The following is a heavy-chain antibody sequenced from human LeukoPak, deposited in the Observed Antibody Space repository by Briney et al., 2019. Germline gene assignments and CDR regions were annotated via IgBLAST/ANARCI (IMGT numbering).Heavy chain of an antibody. Sequence: GGSLRLSCAASGFTFSNSWMHWVRQAPGKGLVWVSCIKGDGTTTSYADSVKGRFTISRDNAKNTLYLQMNSLRAEDTAVYYCARGFSGYDYWGQGTLVTVSS. CDR2: IKGDGTTT. V-gene: IGHV3-74*01. CDR1: GFTFSNSW. D-gene: IGHD3-9*01. CDR3: ARGFSGYDY. J-gene: IGHJ4*02.